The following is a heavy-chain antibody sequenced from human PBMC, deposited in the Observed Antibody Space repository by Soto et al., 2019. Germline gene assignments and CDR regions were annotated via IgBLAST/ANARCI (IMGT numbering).Heavy chain of an antibody. CDR3: AGLIIVPPPGIREFDY. D-gene: IGHD1-26*01. V-gene: IGHV2-5*01. CDR1: GLSLSAGRVG. J-gene: IGHJ4*02. Sequence: QITLKESGPTLVKPTQTLTLTCAFSGLSLSAGRVGVGWIRQPPGKALEWLALISWNDNKRYSPSLKSRLTTPKNPPKTRLALTMTNMNPWNTPKYSWAGLIIVPPPGIREFDYGGQGARATVSS. CDR2: ISWNDNK.